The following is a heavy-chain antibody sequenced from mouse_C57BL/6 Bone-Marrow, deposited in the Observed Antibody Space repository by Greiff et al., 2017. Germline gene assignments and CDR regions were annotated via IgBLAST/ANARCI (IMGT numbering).Heavy chain of an antibody. Sequence: EVQLQQSGPELVKPGASVQISCKASGYTFTDYYMNWVKQSHGNSLEWIGDINPNNGGTSYNQKFKGKATLTVDTSSSTAYMELRSLTSEDSAVYYWARGGDYWGQGTTLTVSS. CDR1: GYTFTDYY. V-gene: IGHV1-26*01. CDR3: ARGGDY. CDR2: INPNNGGT. J-gene: IGHJ2*01.